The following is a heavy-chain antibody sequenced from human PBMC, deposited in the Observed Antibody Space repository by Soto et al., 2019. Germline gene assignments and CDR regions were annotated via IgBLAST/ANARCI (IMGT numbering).Heavy chain of an antibody. CDR1: GGTFSSYA. V-gene: IGHV1-69*01. J-gene: IGHJ4*02. CDR2: IIPIFGTA. Sequence: QVQLVQSGAEVKKPGSSVKVSCKASGGTFSSYAISWVRQAPGQGLEWMGGIIPIFGTANYARKFQGRVTITADESTSTAYMELSSLRSEDTAVYYCARDAVPTYYYDSSGYYRGSSFDYWGQGTLVTVSS. CDR3: ARDAVPTYYYDSSGYYRGSSFDY. D-gene: IGHD3-22*01.